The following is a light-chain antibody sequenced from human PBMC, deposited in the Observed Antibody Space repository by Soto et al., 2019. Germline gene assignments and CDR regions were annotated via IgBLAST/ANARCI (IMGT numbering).Light chain of an antibody. CDR1: QGISSS. J-gene: IGKJ3*01. Sequence: AIQLTQSPSPLSASVGDRITITCRVSQGISSSLAWYQQKPGKPPNLLIYDASSLESGVPSRFSGSGSGTDFTLTISSLQPEDFATYYCQQFSTYPQTFGPGTKVDIK. CDR3: QQFSTYPQT. CDR2: DAS. V-gene: IGKV1-13*02.